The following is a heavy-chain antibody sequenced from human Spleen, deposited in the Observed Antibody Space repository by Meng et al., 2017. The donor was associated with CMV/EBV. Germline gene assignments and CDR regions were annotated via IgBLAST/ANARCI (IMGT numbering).Heavy chain of an antibody. CDR3: ARGGTIFGEMDV. CDR1: GFTFSSHW. CDR2: MTRTSSYI. Sequence: GGSLRLSCAASGFTFSSHWMTWVRQAPGKGLEWVSYMTRTSSYIYYADSVKGRFTISRDNAKNSLYLQMNSLRAEDTAVYYCARGGTIFGEMDVWGQGTTVTVSS. V-gene: IGHV3-21*01. D-gene: IGHD3-3*01. J-gene: IGHJ6*02.